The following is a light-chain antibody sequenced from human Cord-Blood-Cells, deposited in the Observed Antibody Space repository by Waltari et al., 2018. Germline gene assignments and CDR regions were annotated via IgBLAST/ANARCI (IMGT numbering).Light chain of an antibody. CDR1: QSVSSSY. CDR2: GAS. CDR3: QQYGSSRWT. J-gene: IGKJ1*01. Sequence: EIVLTQSPGTLSLSPGERATLSCRASQSVSSSYLAWYQQKPGQAPRPLIYGASSRSPGVPDRFSGSGSGTDVTLTISRLEPEDFAVYYCQQYGSSRWTFGQGTKVEIK. V-gene: IGKV3-20*01.